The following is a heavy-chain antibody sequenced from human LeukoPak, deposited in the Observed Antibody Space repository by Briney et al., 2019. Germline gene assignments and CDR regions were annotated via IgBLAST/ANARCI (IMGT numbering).Heavy chain of an antibody. CDR3: ARGAYSSSSVGLGY. V-gene: IGHV4-34*01. CDR2: INHSGST. CDR1: GGSFSGYY. J-gene: IGHJ4*02. Sequence: PSETLSLTCAVYGGSFSGYYWSWIRQPPGKGLEWTGEINHSGSTNYNPSLKSRVTISVDTSKNQFSLTLSSVTAADTAVYYCARGAYSSSSVGLGYWGQGTLVTVSS. D-gene: IGHD6-6*01.